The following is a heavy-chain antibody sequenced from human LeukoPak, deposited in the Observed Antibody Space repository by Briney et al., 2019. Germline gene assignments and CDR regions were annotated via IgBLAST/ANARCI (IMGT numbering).Heavy chain of an antibody. CDR2: IISDGSST. D-gene: IGHD5-24*01. CDR3: ARDVEMATTPLDY. CDR1: GGSISSASFY. Sequence: ETLSLTCTVSGGSISSASFYWGWIRQPPGKGLVWVSRIISDGSSTTYADSVKGRFTVSRDNAKNTLYLQMNSLRAEDTAVYYCARDVEMATTPLDYWGQGTLVTVSS. V-gene: IGHV3-74*01. J-gene: IGHJ4*02.